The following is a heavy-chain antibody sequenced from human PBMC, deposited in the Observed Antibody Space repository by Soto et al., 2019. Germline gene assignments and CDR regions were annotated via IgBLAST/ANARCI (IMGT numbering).Heavy chain of an antibody. V-gene: IGHV3-33*01. D-gene: IGHD3-3*01. Sequence: GGSLRLSCAASGFTISSYGMHWVRQAPGKGLEWVAVIWYDGSNKYYADSVKGRFTISRDNSKNTLYLQMNSLRAEDTAVYYCARERRSYYDFWSGYYTPYYYYYGMDVWGQGTTVTVSS. CDR2: IWYDGSNK. J-gene: IGHJ6*02. CDR1: GFTISSYG. CDR3: ARERRSYYDFWSGYYTPYYYYYGMDV.